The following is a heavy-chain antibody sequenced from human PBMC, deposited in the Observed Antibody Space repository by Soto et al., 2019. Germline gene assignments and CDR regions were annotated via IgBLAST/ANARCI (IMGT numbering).Heavy chain of an antibody. D-gene: IGHD4-4*01. V-gene: IGHV1-18*01. CDR3: AKADSNYAGRFSFYYMDV. J-gene: IGHJ6*03. CDR1: GYNFRSYG. CDR2: ISGYNGNT. Sequence: QVQLVQSGTEVKKPGASVKVSCKASGYNFRSYGISWVRQAPGQGLEWMGWISGYNGNTHYSQKFQGKVTTTTDTSTSTAYMVLRDLRSDDTAVYYCAKADSNYAGRFSFYYMDVWGTGTMVTVAS.